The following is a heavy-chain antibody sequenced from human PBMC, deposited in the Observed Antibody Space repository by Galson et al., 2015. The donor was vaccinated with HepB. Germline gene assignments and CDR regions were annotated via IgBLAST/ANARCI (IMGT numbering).Heavy chain of an antibody. J-gene: IGHJ4*02. Sequence: SLRLSCAASGSTFSNYGMHWVRRAPGKGLEWVAVISYDGSNKYYADSVEGRFTISRDNSKNTRYLQMNSLRAEETALYYWAKDPYLYSALAGTMAGFDYWGQGTLVTVSS. CDR3: AKDPYLYSALAGTMAGFDY. V-gene: IGHV3-30*18. D-gene: IGHD6-19*01. CDR2: ISYDGSNK. CDR1: GSTFSNYG.